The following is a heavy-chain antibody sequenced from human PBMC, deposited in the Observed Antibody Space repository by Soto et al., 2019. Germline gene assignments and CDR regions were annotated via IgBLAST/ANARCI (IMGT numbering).Heavy chain of an antibody. CDR1: GDTITNFG. CDR2: IATYNSNR. Sequence: HLVQSGPEVKKPGASITVSCKTSGDTITNFGLSWVRQAPGQGLEWMGWIATYNSNRNYAQKFQGRLTLTTDPSASTASMELKSLLYDDTAVYYCATVLRGVVNWFDPWGQGALVSVSS. D-gene: IGHD3-10*01. J-gene: IGHJ5*02. V-gene: IGHV1-18*01. CDR3: ATVLRGVVNWFDP.